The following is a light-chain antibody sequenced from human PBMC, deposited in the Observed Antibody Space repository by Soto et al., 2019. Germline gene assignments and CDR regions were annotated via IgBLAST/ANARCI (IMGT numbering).Light chain of an antibody. CDR1: SSNIRTNT. CDR3: AAWDDSLNGWV. V-gene: IGLV1-44*01. Sequence: QSVLAQPTSASGTPGQRVTISCSGSSSNIRTNTVNWYHQLPGTAPKLLIYSNNQRPSGVPDRFSGSKSGTSASLAISGLQSEDEADYYCAAWDDSLNGWVFGGGTKLTVL. CDR2: SNN. J-gene: IGLJ3*02.